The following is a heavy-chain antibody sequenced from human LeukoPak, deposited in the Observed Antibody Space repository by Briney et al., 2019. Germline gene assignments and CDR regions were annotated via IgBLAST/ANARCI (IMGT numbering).Heavy chain of an antibody. CDR3: ATLLRYFDPFDY. CDR2: IRYDGSNK. J-gene: IGHJ4*02. CDR1: GFTFSSYG. V-gene: IGHV3-30*02. D-gene: IGHD3-9*01. Sequence: GGSLRLSCAASGFTFSSYGMHWVRQAPGKGLEWVAFIRYDGSNKYYADSVKGRFTISRDNSKNTLYLQMNSLRAEDTAVYYCATLLRYFDPFDYWGQGTLVTVSS.